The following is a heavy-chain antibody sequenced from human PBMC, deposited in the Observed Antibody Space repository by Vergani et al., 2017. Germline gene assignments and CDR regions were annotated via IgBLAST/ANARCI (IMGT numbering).Heavy chain of an antibody. CDR3: ARSTEGGPTRYFDL. J-gene: IGHJ2*01. V-gene: IGHV4-30-2*01. Sequence: QLQLQESGSGLVKTSQTLSLTCAVSGGSISSGGYSWSWIRQPPGKGLEWIGYIYHSGSTYYNPSLKSRVTISVDRSKNQFSLKLSSVTAADTAVYYCARSTEGGPTRYFDLWGRGTLVTVSS. CDR2: IYHSGST. CDR1: GGSISSGGYS. D-gene: IGHD1-14*01.